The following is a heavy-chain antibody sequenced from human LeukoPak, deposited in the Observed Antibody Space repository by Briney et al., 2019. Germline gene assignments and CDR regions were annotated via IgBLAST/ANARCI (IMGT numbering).Heavy chain of an antibody. Sequence: PSETLSHTCTVSGCSISSSSCYWGWIRQPPGKGLECIGCIYYSGSTYYNPSLKSRVSISVDTSKNQFSLKLSSVTAADTAVYYCARGGPYYYDSSGYPYYWGQGTLVTVSS. CDR3: ARGGPYYYDSSGYPYY. CDR2: IYYSGST. CDR1: GCSISSSSCY. J-gene: IGHJ4*02. D-gene: IGHD3-22*01. V-gene: IGHV4-39*07.